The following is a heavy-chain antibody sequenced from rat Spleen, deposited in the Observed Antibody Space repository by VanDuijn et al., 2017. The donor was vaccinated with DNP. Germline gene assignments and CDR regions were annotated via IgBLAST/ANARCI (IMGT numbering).Heavy chain of an antibody. CDR1: DYSITSNY. J-gene: IGHJ1*01. CDR2: INYSGAS. D-gene: IGHD1-11*01. Sequence: EVQLQESGPGLVKPSQSLSLTCSVTDYSITSNYWAWIRKFPGNKMEWMGYINYSGASAYNPSLKSRISLTRDTSKNQFFLQLNSVTTEDTATYYCARGLNYGGYIYSWYFDFWGPGTMVAVSS. CDR3: ARGLNYGGYIYSWYFDF. V-gene: IGHV3-1*01.